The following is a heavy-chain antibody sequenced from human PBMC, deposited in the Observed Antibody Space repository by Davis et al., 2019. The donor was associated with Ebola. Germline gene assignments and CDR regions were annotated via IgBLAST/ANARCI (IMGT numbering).Heavy chain of an antibody. CDR1: GFTFSSYW. J-gene: IGHJ4*02. CDR3: ADGRITIYN. CDR2: IKQDGSEK. Sequence: PGGSLRLSCAASGFTFSSYWMSWVRQAPGKGLEWVANIKQDGSEKYYVDSVKGRVTISRDNAKNSLYLQRNSLRAEDTAVYYCADGRITIYNWGQGTLVTVSS. V-gene: IGHV3-7*01. D-gene: IGHD3-3*01.